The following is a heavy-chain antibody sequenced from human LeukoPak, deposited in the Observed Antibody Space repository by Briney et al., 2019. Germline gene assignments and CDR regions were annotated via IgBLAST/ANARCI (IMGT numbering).Heavy chain of an antibody. V-gene: IGHV3-23*01. Sequence: GGSLRLSCAASGFTFSSYAMSWVRQAPGKGLEWVSAISHSGGSTYYADSVRGRFTISRDNSKNTLYLQMSSLRAEDTAVYYCAKAVPYDSSGYYRRGGMDVWGQGTTVTVSS. CDR2: ISHSGGST. CDR1: GFTFSSYA. J-gene: IGHJ6*02. D-gene: IGHD3-22*01. CDR3: AKAVPYDSSGYYRRGGMDV.